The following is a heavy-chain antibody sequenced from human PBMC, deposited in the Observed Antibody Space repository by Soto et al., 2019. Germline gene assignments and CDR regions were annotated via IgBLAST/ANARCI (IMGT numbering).Heavy chain of an antibody. V-gene: IGHV4-39*01. J-gene: IGHJ4*02. CDR2: MHYSGNT. D-gene: IGHD3-16*01. Sequence: QPQLQESGPGLVKPSETLSLTCTVSGGSIISDHYYWAWIRQPPGKGLEWIGNMHYSGNTYQNPSLTSRVTIFVDTSKNQFSLHLSSVTAADAAVYYCARHGGNKFDYWGQGTLVTVSS. CDR1: GGSIISDHYY. CDR3: ARHGGNKFDY.